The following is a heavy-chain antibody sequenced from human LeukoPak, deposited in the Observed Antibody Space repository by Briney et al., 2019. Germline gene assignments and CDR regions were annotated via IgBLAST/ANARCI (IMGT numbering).Heavy chain of an antibody. D-gene: IGHD2-21*01. CDR1: GFTFSNYG. Sequence: GGSLRLSCAASGFTFSNYGMHWARQAPGKGLEWVAGISNDGNNKYYGDSVKGRFTISRDNSKNTLYLQMNSLRAEDTAVYYCAGGHYFFGYCGQGTLVTVSS. CDR3: AGGHYFFGY. V-gene: IGHV3-30*03. CDR2: ISNDGNNK. J-gene: IGHJ4*02.